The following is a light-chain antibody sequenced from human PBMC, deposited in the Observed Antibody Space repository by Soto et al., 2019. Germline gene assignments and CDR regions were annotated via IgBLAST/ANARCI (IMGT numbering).Light chain of an antibody. CDR2: GAS. V-gene: IGKV3-20*01. CDR1: QTVTRSS. J-gene: IGKJ2*01. CDR3: QQFGTSPYT. Sequence: EIVLTQSPDTLSLSPGERATLSCRASQTVTRSSLAWYQQKPGRAPTLLIHGASTRAAGIPDRFSASGSGTHFTLTITRLEPEVFAVYFCQQFGTSPYTFGQGTKVEIK.